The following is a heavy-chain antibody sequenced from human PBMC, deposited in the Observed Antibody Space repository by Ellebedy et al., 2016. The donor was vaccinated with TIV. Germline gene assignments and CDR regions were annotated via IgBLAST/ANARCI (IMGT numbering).Heavy chain of an antibody. CDR2: IRQEGDEI. Sequence: PGGSLRLSCAASAFNFRSYWMTWVRQAPGKGLEWVAKIRQEGDEIYYVESVKGRFTISRDNAKNSLFLQMNSLRVEDTAVYYCARRASYGDYAVQVNPWFDPWGQGTLVTVSS. D-gene: IGHD4-17*01. J-gene: IGHJ5*02. CDR1: AFNFRSYW. CDR3: ARRASYGDYAVQVNPWFDP. V-gene: IGHV3-7*01.